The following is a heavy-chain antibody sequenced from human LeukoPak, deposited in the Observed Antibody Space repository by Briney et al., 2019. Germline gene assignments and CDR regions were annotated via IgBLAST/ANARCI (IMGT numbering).Heavy chain of an antibody. D-gene: IGHD1-1*01. CDR2: ISGSDSST. Sequence: PGGSLRLSCAASGFAFSSYAMSWVRQAPGKGLEWVSAISGSDSSTYYADSVKGRFTISRDNSKNTMYLQMNSLRAEDTAVYYCAKTGNPATGDYWGQGTLVTVSS. J-gene: IGHJ4*02. CDR3: AKTGNPATGDY. V-gene: IGHV3-23*01. CDR1: GFAFSSYA.